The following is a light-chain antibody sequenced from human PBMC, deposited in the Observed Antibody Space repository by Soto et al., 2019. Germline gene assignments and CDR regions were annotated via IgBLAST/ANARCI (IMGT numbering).Light chain of an antibody. Sequence: DVQMTQSPSSLSASVGDRVTITCRASQSISGYLNWYQQKPGQAPKLLIYAATSLQSGVPSRFSGSESGTDFTLTISSLEPEDFAVYYCQQRSNWPLTFGGGTKWIS. J-gene: IGKJ4*01. V-gene: IGKV1-39*01. CDR3: QQRSNWPLT. CDR1: QSISGY. CDR2: AAT.